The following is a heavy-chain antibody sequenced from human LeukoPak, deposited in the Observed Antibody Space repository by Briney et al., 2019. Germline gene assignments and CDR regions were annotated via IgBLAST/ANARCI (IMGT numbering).Heavy chain of an antibody. CDR2: FSSTGTYI. Sequence: GGSLRLSCAASGFTFSTYAMNWIRQAPGEGLEWVSSFSSTGTYIYYADLLEGRFTISRDNAKNSLYLQMNSLRAEDTAVYYCARGVGNFRYYFDSWGQGTLVTVSS. J-gene: IGHJ4*02. D-gene: IGHD2/OR15-2a*01. CDR3: ARGVGNFRYYFDS. CDR1: GFTFSTYA. V-gene: IGHV3-21*01.